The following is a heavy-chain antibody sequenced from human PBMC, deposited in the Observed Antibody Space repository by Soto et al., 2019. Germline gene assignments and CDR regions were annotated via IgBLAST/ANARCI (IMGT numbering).Heavy chain of an antibody. D-gene: IGHD3-10*01. CDR3: VKDARTSVAYYFDY. J-gene: IGHJ4*02. CDR2: ISRDSRSI. Sequence: QTGGSLRLSCEVSGFRFDHYGLHWARQAPGKGLEWIAGISRDSRSISIGASMKGRFTTSRNNAKNSLYLQLNSLRADDTAFYYCVKDARTSVAYYFDYWGQGALVTVSS. CDR1: GFRFDHYG. V-gene: IGHV3-9*01.